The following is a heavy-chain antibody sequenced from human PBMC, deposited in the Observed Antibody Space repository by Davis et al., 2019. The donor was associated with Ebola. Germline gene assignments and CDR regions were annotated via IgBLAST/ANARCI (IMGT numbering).Heavy chain of an antibody. J-gene: IGHJ4*02. CDR3: ARSPPYYYGSGSWMFDY. Sequence: PSETLSLTCTVSGGSISSYYWSWIRQPPGKGLEWIGYIYYSGSTYYNPSLKSRVTISVDTSKNQFSLKLSSVTAADTAVYYCARSPPYYYGSGSWMFDYWGQGTLVTVSS. V-gene: IGHV4-59*08. CDR1: GGSISSYY. CDR2: IYYSGST. D-gene: IGHD3-10*01.